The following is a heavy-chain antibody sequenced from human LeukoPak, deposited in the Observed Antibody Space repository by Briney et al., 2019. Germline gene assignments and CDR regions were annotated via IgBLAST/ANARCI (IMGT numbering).Heavy chain of an antibody. CDR3: AREPVSGNFDY. J-gene: IGHJ4*02. Sequence: PSETLSLTCAVYGGSFSGYYWSWIRQPPGKGLEWIGEINHSGSTNYNPSLKSRVTISVDTSKNQFSLKLSSVTAADTAVYYCAREPVSGNFDYWGQGTLVTVSS. D-gene: IGHD6-19*01. CDR1: GGSFSGYY. V-gene: IGHV4-34*01. CDR2: INHSGST.